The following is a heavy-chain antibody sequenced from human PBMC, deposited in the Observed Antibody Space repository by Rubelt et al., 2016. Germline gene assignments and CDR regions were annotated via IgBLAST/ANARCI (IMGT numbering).Heavy chain of an antibody. Sequence: GFTFSSYAMHWVRQAPGKGLEWVAVISYDGSNKYYADSVKGRFTISRDNSKNTLYLQMNSLRAEDTAVYYCAKHLGDSMAFDIWGQGTMVTVSS. J-gene: IGHJ3*02. D-gene: IGHD3-22*01. V-gene: IGHV3-30-3*02. CDR1: GFTFSSYA. CDR3: AKHLGDSMAFDI. CDR2: ISYDGSNK.